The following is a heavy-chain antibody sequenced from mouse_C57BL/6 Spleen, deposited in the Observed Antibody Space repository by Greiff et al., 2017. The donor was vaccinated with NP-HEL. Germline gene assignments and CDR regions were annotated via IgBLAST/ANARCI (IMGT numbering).Heavy chain of an antibody. D-gene: IGHD2-5*01. V-gene: IGHV1-85*01. J-gene: IGHJ2*01. Sequence: VQLQESGPELVKPGASVKLSCKASGYTFTSYDINWVKQRPGQGLEWIGWIYPRDGSTKYNEKFKGKATLTVDTSSSTAYMGLHSLTSEDSAVYVCAREIYYSNYLYYFDYWGQGTTLTVSS. CDR2: IYPRDGST. CDR3: AREIYYSNYLYYFDY. CDR1: GYTFTSYD.